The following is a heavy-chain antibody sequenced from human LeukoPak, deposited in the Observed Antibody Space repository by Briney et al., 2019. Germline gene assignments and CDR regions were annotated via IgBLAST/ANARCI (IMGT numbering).Heavy chain of an antibody. V-gene: IGHV4-59*08. D-gene: IGHD4-17*01. Sequence: SETLSLTCNVSSGSISSYLWSCIRQPPGKGLEWVGDIYYSGSSNYNPTLSSRVTMSVDTSKSQCSLRLSSVTAADTAVYYCARHRRGDPDAYDIWGQGTTVSVSS. CDR2: IYYSGSS. J-gene: IGHJ3*02. CDR3: ARHRRGDPDAYDI. CDR1: SGSISSYL.